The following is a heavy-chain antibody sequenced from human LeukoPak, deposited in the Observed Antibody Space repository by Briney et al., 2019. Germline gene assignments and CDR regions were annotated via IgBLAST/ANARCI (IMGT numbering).Heavy chain of an antibody. CDR1: GGSISNNY. Sequence: PSETLSLTCNVSGGSISNNYWTWIRQPPGKGLEWIGYVYSTGSTNYNPSLKSRVTISVDTSKNQFSLQLASVTAADTAVYYCARVLTSSGGIDYWGQGTLVTVSS. CDR3: ARVLTSSGGIDY. V-gene: IGHV4-59*01. D-gene: IGHD1-26*01. CDR2: VYSTGST. J-gene: IGHJ4*02.